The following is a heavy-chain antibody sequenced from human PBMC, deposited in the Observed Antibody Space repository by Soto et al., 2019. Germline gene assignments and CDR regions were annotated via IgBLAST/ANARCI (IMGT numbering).Heavy chain of an antibody. CDR2: ISGSGGST. D-gene: IGHD6-19*01. J-gene: IGHJ4*02. CDR3: AKVLDSSGWYSTEYYFDY. CDR1: GFTFSSYA. Sequence: GGSLRLSCAASGFTFSSYAMSWVRQAPGKGLEWVSAISGSGGSTYYADSVKGRFTISRDNSKNTLYLQMNSLRAEDTAVYYCAKVLDSSGWYSTEYYFDYWGQGTLVTVS. V-gene: IGHV3-23*01.